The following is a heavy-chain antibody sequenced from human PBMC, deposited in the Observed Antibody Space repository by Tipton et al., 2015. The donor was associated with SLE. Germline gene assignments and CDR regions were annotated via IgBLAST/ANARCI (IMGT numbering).Heavy chain of an antibody. Sequence: GSLRLSCAASGFTFSSYSMHWVRQAPGKGLEWVSYISSSSSTIYYADSVKGRFTISRGNAKNSLYLQMNSLRAEDTAVYYCARDGNVLRYFDWFYYYYGMDVWGQGTTVTVSS. J-gene: IGHJ6*02. D-gene: IGHD3-9*01. CDR2: ISSSSSTI. CDR3: ARDGNVLRYFDWFYYYYGMDV. CDR1: GFTFSSYS. V-gene: IGHV3-48*01.